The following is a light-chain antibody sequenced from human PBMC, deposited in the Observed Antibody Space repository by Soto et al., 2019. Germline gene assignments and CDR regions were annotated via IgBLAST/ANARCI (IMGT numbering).Light chain of an antibody. J-gene: IGKJ2*01. V-gene: IGKV3-15*01. CDR2: GAS. CDR3: QQYNNWPYT. Sequence: EIVMTQSPATLSVSPGERATLSCRASQSVSSNLAWYQQKPGQAPRLLIYGASTRATGIPARFSGSGSGTEFTLTISSLQSEEFEVYYCQQYNNWPYTFGQGTKLEIK. CDR1: QSVSSN.